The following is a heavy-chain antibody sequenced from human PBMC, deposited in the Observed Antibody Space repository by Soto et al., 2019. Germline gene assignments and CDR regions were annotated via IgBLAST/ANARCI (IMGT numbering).Heavy chain of an antibody. V-gene: IGHV3-23*01. CDR2: ISGSGDNT. D-gene: IGHD2-2*02. CDR1: GFTFSSYA. Sequence: EVQLLESGGGLVQPGGSLRPPCATSGFTFSSYAMNWVRQAPGKGLEWVSTISGSGDNTYYADSVKGRFTISRDNSKNTLYLQMNSLRAEDTALYYCTKVGGTSLPPIPVDYWGQGTQVTVSS. J-gene: IGHJ4*02. CDR3: TKVGGTSLPPIPVDY.